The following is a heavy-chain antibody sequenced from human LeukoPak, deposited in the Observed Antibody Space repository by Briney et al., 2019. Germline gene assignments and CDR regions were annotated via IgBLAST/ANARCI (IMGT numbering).Heavy chain of an antibody. V-gene: IGHV3-23*01. D-gene: IGHD3-22*01. CDR2: ISGSGGST. Sequence: GGSLRLSCAASGFTFSSYAMSWVRQAPGKGLEWVSAISGSGGSTYYADSVKGRFTISRDNSKNTLYLQMNSLRAEDTAVYYCAKDVTLEDDSSGSLVPDAFDIWGQGTMVTVSS. CDR1: GFTFSSYA. CDR3: AKDVTLEDDSSGSLVPDAFDI. J-gene: IGHJ3*02.